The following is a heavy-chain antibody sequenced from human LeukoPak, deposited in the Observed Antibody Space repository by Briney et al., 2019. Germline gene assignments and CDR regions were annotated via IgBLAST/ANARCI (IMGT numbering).Heavy chain of an antibody. V-gene: IGHV1-8*03. CDR1: GGTFTSYD. D-gene: IGHD7-27*01. CDR2: MNPNSGNT. CDR3: ASLEPLGDFDY. J-gene: IGHJ4*02. Sequence: ASVKVSCKASGGTFTSYDINWVRQATGQGLEWMGWMNPNSGNTGYAQKFQGRVTITRNTSISTAYMELSSLRSEDTAVYYCASLEPLGDFDYWGQGTLVTVSS.